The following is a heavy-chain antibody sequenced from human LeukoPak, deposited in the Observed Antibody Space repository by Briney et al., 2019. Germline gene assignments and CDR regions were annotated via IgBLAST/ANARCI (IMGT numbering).Heavy chain of an antibody. J-gene: IGHJ4*02. D-gene: IGHD3-22*01. Sequence: GGSLRLSCAASGFTFNMYGIHWVRQAPGKGLEWVAFIRYDGITKYYADSVKGRFTISRDNSKNTLYLQMNSLRAEDTAVYYCAKDWGYYDTSGFYFDYWGQGTLVTVSS. CDR1: GFTFNMYG. CDR3: AKDWGYYDTSGFYFDY. CDR2: IRYDGITK. V-gene: IGHV3-30*02.